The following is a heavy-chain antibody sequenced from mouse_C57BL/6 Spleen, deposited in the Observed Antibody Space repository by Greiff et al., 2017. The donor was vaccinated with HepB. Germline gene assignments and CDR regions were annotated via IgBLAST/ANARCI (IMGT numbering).Heavy chain of an antibody. V-gene: IGHV5-4*01. CDR3: ARDKNYSNCGGFAY. CDR1: GFTFSSYA. D-gene: IGHD2-5*01. Sequence: EVQVVESGGGLVKPGGSLKLSCAASGFTFSSYAMSWVRQTPEKRLEWVATISDGGSYTYYQDNVKGRVTISRDNAKNNLYLQMSHLKSEDTAMYYCARDKNYSNCGGFAYWGQGTLVTVSA. CDR2: ISDGGSYT. J-gene: IGHJ3*01.